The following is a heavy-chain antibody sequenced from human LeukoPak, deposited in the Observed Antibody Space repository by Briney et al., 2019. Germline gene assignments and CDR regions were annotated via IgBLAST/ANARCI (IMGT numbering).Heavy chain of an antibody. J-gene: IGHJ6*03. V-gene: IGHV4-34*01. D-gene: IGHD3-9*01. CDR2: INHSGST. CDR1: GGSFSGYY. CDR3: ARDRFDWLLQPPRYYYYMDV. Sequence: PSETLSLTCAVYGGSFSGYYWSWIRQPPGKGLEWIGEINHSGSTNYNPSLKSRVTISVDTSKNQFSLKLSSVTAADTAVYYCARDRFDWLLQPPRYYYYMDVWGKGTTVTVSS.